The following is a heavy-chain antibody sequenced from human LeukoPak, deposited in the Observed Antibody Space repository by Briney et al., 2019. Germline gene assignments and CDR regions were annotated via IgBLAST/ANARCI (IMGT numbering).Heavy chain of an antibody. V-gene: IGHV4-59*08. D-gene: IGHD5-18*01. CDR3: ARHSSDGVDTAMFQSDYYMDV. CDR1: GGSISSYY. Sequence: PSETLSLTCTVSGGSISSYYWGWIRQPPGKGLEWIGSIYYSGSTYYNPSLKSRVTISVDTSKNQFSLKLSSVTAADTAVYYCARHSSDGVDTAMFQSDYYMDVWGKGTTVTVSS. CDR2: IYYSGST. J-gene: IGHJ6*03.